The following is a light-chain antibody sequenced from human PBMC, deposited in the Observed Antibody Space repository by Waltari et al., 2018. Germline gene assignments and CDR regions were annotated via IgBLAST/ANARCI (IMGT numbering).Light chain of an antibody. CDR3: QVWDSGSDHYV. CDR1: KIGSKT. CDR2: DDG. Sequence: SYVLTQSPSVSVALGQTARLTCDGNKIGSKTVHWYQQIPGQAPVLVVYDDGDRPSGIPERFSGSNSGNTATLTISRVDAGDEADYYCQVWDSGSDHYVFGTVTKVTVL. J-gene: IGLJ1*01. V-gene: IGLV3-21*02.